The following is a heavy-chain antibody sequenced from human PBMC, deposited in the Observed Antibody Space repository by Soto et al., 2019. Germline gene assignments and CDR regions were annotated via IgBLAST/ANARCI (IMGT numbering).Heavy chain of an antibody. Sequence: ASVKVSCKAPGDTFTSYYLNWVRQAPGQGLEWMGVINPHGGSTKYAQKFQGRITMTRDTSRNTVYMELSSLRSDDTAIYYCARSSGGNFGIIIEGSNWFDPWGQGTLVTVS. D-gene: IGHD3-3*01. V-gene: IGHV1-46*01. CDR1: GDTFTSYY. CDR3: ARSSGGNFGIIIEGSNWFDP. CDR2: INPHGGST. J-gene: IGHJ5*02.